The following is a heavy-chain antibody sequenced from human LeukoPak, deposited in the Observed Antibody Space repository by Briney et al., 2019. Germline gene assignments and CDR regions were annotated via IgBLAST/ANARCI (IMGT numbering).Heavy chain of an antibody. CDR2: IRQSGST. D-gene: IGHD6-13*01. V-gene: IGHV4-34*01. CDR1: GGSFNDYY. J-gene: IGHJ6*02. Sequence: PSETLSLTCDVSGGSFNDYYWSWIRQPPGKGQEWVGEIRQSGSTNYNPSLKSRVTMSVDTSKNQFSLKLSSVTAADTAVYYCARRGSWSYYYAMDVWGQGTTVAVSS. CDR3: ARRGSWSYYYAMDV.